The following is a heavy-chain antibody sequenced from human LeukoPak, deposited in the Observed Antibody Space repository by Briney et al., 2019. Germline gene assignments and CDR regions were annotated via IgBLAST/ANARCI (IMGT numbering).Heavy chain of an antibody. V-gene: IGHV4-34*01. Sequence: SETLSLTCAVYGGSFSGYYWSWIRQPPGKGLEWIGEINHSGSANYNPSLKSRVTISVDTSKNQFSLKLSSVPAADTAVYYCARVSMRYCSSTSCFRPARWFDHWGQGTLVTVSS. D-gene: IGHD2-2*01. J-gene: IGHJ5*02. CDR2: INHSGSA. CDR1: GGSFSGYY. CDR3: ARVSMRYCSSTSCFRPARWFDH.